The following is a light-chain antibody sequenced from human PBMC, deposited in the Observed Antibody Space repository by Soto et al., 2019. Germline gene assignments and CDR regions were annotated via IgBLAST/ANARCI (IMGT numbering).Light chain of an antibody. CDR3: QQYYSSPL. J-gene: IGKJ4*01. V-gene: IGKV4-1*01. CDR1: QSLFYSFTNRNY. CDR2: WAS. Sequence: DIVMTQSPDSLAVSLGERATINCKSSQSLFYSFTNRNYLAWYQQKAGQPPKLLFFWASTRESGVPDRFSGSGSGTDFTLTISSLQAEDVAVYYCQQYYSSPLFCGGTKVDI.